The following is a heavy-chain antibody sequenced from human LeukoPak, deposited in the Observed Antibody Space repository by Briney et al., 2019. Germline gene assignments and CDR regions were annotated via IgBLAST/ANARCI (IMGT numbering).Heavy chain of an antibody. CDR1: GFTFSNYA. J-gene: IGHJ4*02. CDR2: ISDNGGSA. Sequence: PGGSLRLSCAASGFTFSNYAMSWVRQAPGKRLEWVSGISDNGGSAYYRDSVKGRFTISRDNSKNTVYLQMNSLRAEDTAVYYCAKSPVRGYQTYFFESWGQGTLVTVSS. V-gene: IGHV3-23*01. D-gene: IGHD3-22*01. CDR3: AKSPVRGYQTYFFES.